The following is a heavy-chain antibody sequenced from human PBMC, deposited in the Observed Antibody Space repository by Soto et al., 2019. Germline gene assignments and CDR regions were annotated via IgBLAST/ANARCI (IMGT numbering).Heavy chain of an antibody. CDR2: IYYSGST. Sequence: SETRSLTWSVSGGSISSSSYYWGWIRQHPGKGLEWIGSIYYSGSTYYNPSLKSRVTISVDTSKNQFSLKLSSVTAADTAVYYCARRRFTVTTGEYFDYWGQGTLVTVSS. J-gene: IGHJ4*02. V-gene: IGHV4-39*01. CDR3: ARRRFTVTTGEYFDY. CDR1: GGSISSSSYY. D-gene: IGHD4-17*01.